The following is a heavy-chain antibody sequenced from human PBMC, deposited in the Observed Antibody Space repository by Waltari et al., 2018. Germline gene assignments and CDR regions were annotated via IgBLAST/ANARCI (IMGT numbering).Heavy chain of an antibody. Sequence: QVQLVQSGAEVKKPGASVKVSCKASGYTFIGYYIHWVRQAPGQGLEWMGWINPNRGGTNYAQKFQGSVTMTRDTPSSTAYMELSSLRSDDTAVYYCARDQDYIWGTLSLKGLDYWGQGTLITVSS. D-gene: IGHD3-16*02. CDR2: INPNRGGT. CDR3: ARDQDYIWGTLSLKGLDY. V-gene: IGHV1-2*02. CDR1: GYTFIGYY. J-gene: IGHJ4*02.